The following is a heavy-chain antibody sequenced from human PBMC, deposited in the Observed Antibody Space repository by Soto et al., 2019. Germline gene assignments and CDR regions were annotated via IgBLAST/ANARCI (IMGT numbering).Heavy chain of an antibody. V-gene: IGHV3-11*01. CDR2: ISEDDIAT. CDR1: GFTFSDFS. Sequence: QVQLVESGGGLVKTGGSLRLSCAVTGFTFSDFSMSWIRQVPGQGLEWVASISEDDIATDYADSVKGRFTISRDNTKNSLFLKMNILMTEDTALYYGAREAPYYDFWGSQSTVFDYWGQGTLVPVSS. CDR3: AREAPYYDFWGSQSTVFDY. D-gene: IGHD3-3*01. J-gene: IGHJ4*02.